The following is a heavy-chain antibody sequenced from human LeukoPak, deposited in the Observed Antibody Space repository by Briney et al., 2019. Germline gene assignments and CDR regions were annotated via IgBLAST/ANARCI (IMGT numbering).Heavy chain of an antibody. V-gene: IGHV1-18*01. CDR1: VYTFTKYG. CDR3: AREGIQLWLDLSY. Sequence: GASVTVSFTASVYTFTKYGISGVGQAPGQGLEGMGWISAYNGNTHYAQKLQGRVTMTTDTSTSTAYMELRSLRSDDTAVYYCAREGIQLWLDLSYWGQGTLVTVSS. CDR2: ISAYNGNT. D-gene: IGHD5-18*01. J-gene: IGHJ4*02.